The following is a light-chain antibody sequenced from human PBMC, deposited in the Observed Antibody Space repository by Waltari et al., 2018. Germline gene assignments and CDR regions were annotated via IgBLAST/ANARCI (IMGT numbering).Light chain of an antibody. J-gene: IGLJ2*01. Sequence: QSALTQPASVSGSPGQSITISCTANSSDVGRSRFVSWYHQHPGKAPKLMIYGGSQRSSGISNRFSGSKSGNTASLTISGLRAEDEADYYCCSYAGSSPHVVFGGGTKLTVL. V-gene: IGLV2-23*01. CDR2: GGS. CDR3: CSYAGSSPHVV. CDR1: SSDVGRSRF.